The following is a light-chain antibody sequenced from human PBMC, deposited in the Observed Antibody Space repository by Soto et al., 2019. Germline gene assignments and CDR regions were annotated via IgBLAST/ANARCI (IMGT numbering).Light chain of an antibody. CDR1: QSISSW. J-gene: IGKJ2*01. CDR3: QHYITYPYT. CDR2: KAS. Sequence: DIQMTQSPSTLSGSVGDRVTITCRASQSISSWLAWYQQKPGKAPNLLIHKASHLESGVPSRFSGSGSGTEFTLTISSLQPGDFASYYCQHYITYPYTFGQGTKVDIK. V-gene: IGKV1-5*03.